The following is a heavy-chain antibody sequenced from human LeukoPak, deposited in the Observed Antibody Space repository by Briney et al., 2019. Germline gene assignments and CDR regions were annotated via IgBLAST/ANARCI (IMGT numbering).Heavy chain of an antibody. Sequence: PGGSLRLSCAASGFTVSSNYMSWVRQAPGKGLEWVSGINWNGGSTGYADSVKGRFTISRDNAKNSLYLQMNSLRAEDTALYYCAREPVYSRGSYRPGGLRALDVWGKGTTVTVSS. CDR1: GFTVSSNY. J-gene: IGHJ6*04. CDR2: INWNGGST. CDR3: AREPVYSRGSYRPGGLRALDV. V-gene: IGHV3-20*04. D-gene: IGHD3-16*02.